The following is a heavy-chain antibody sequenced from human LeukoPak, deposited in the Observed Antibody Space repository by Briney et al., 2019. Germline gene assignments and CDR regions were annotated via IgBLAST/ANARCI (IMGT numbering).Heavy chain of an antibody. Sequence: ASVKVSCKASGGTFSSYAISWVRQAPGRGLEWMGGIIPIFGTANYAQKFQGRVTITADKSTSTAYMELSSLRSEDTAVYYCARISDSRVDTAMVTHDYWGQGTLVTVSS. J-gene: IGHJ4*02. D-gene: IGHD5-18*01. CDR2: IIPIFGTA. CDR3: ARISDSRVDTAMVTHDY. V-gene: IGHV1-69*06. CDR1: GGTFSSYA.